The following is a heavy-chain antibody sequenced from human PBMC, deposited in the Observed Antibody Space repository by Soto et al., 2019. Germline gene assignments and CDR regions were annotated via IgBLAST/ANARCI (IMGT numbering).Heavy chain of an antibody. J-gene: IGHJ4*02. V-gene: IGHV1-18*01. CDR3: ASDMRRQIVDY. CDR2: ISGYNGNT. CDR1: GYTFTSYG. Sequence: ASVKGSCKASGYTFTSYGISWVRQAPGQGLEWMGWISGYNGNTKYAQKLQGRVTMTTDTSTSTAYMELRSLRSDDTAVYYCASDMRRQIVDYSGQGTLFIVSS. D-gene: IGHD2-2*01.